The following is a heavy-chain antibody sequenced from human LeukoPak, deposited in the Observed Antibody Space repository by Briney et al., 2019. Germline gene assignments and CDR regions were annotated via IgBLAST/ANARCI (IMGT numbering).Heavy chain of an antibody. V-gene: IGHV3-9*01. CDR1: GFTFDDYA. Sequence: GGSLRLSCAASGFTFDDYAMHWVRQAPGKGLEWVSGIGWNSVNIDYADSVKGRFTISRDNSKNTLYLQMNSLRAEDTAVYYCARERELDYWGQGTLVTVSS. J-gene: IGHJ4*02. CDR3: ARERELDY. D-gene: IGHD3-10*01. CDR2: IGWNSVNI.